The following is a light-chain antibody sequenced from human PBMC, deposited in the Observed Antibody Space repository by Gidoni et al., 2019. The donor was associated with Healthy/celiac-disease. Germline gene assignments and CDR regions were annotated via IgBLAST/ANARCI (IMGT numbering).Light chain of an antibody. CDR2: AAS. V-gene: IGKV1-8*01. CDR1: QGISSY. Sequence: AIRMTQSPSSFSASTGDRVTITCRASQGISSYLAWYQQKPGKAPKLLIYAASTLQSGVPSRFSVSGSGTDFTLTISCLQSEDFATYYCQQYYSYLYTFGQGTKLEIK. J-gene: IGKJ2*01. CDR3: QQYYSYLYT.